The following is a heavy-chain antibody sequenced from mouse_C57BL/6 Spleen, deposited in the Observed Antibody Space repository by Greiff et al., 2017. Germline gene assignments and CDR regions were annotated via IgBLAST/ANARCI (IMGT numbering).Heavy chain of an antibody. V-gene: IGHV5-9-1*02. CDR1: GFTFSSYS. J-gene: IGHJ2*01. Sequence: EVQLQESGEGLVKPGGSLKLSCAASGFTFSSYSMSWVRQTPEKRLEWVAYISSGGDYIYYADTVKGRFTISRDNARNTLYQQMSSLKSEDTAMYYCTRDGGSNYRFDYWGQGTTRTVSS. D-gene: IGHD2-5*01. CDR3: TRDGGSNYRFDY. CDR2: ISSGGDYI.